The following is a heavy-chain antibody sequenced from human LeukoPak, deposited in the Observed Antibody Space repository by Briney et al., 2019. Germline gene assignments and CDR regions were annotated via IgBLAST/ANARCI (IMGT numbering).Heavy chain of an antibody. Sequence: TSETLSLTCAVYGGSFSGYYWSWIRQPPGKGLEWIGEINHSGSTNYNPSLKSRVTISVDTSKNQFSLKLSSVTAADTAVYYCARGVPSLTIFGVVIMCWFDPWGQGTLVTVSS. CDR1: GGSFSGYY. V-gene: IGHV4-34*01. D-gene: IGHD3-3*01. CDR3: ARGVPSLTIFGVVIMCWFDP. J-gene: IGHJ5*02. CDR2: INHSGST.